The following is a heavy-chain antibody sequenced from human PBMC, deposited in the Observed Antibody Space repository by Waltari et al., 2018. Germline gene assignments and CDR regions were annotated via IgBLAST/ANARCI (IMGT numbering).Heavy chain of an antibody. J-gene: IGHJ3*01. CDR3: ATALGGGISASRPFHF. CDR1: GDTFTDIY. Sequence: EVQMLQSGAEVKKPGTPVKISCKVSGDTFTDIYIHWIKQAPGKGLQWRGLLDPEDGQAIYAQKFQGRVTMTADTSIHTAYMELTSLTSEDTAFYYCATALGGGISASRPFHFWGQGTMITVSS. CDR2: LDPEDGQA. V-gene: IGHV1-69-2*01. D-gene: IGHD3-10*01.